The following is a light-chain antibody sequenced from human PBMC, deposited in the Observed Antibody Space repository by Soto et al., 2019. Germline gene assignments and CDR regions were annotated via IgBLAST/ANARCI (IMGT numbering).Light chain of an antibody. Sequence: QSVLTQPASVSASPGQSISISCTGTSNDIGAFDYVSWYQQHPGKAPKLILFEVFNRPSGVSTCFPGSKSGSTASLTISGLQAEDEADYFCSSYTTNNAHVFGGGTQLTVL. CDR3: SSYTTNNAHV. CDR1: SNDIGAFDY. CDR2: EVF. J-gene: IGLJ2*01. V-gene: IGLV2-14*01.